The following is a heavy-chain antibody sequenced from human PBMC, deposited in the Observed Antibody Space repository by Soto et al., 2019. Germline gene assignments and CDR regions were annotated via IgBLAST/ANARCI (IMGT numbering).Heavy chain of an antibody. CDR1: GDSVSSNSAG. CDR3: ARGEQYSGRIFDY. CDR2: TYYRSKWYY. J-gene: IGHJ4*01. D-gene: IGHD1-26*01. Sequence: SQTLSLTCAITGDSVSSNSAGWSWVRQSPSRGLEWLGRTYYRSKWYYEYAVSVRGRITINPDTSKNQYSLQLNSVTTEDTAVYFCARGEQYSGRIFDYWGQGTLVTVSS. V-gene: IGHV6-1*01.